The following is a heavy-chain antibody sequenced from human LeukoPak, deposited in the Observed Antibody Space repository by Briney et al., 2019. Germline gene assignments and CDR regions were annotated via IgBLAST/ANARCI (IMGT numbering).Heavy chain of an antibody. V-gene: IGHV3-74*01. CDR3: ARVVGATSHFDY. CDR1: GFTFRDYW. J-gene: IGHJ4*02. D-gene: IGHD1-26*01. CDR2: ISSDGSTT. Sequence: PGGSLRLSCAASGFTFRDYWMYWVRQVPGKGLVWVSHISSDGSTTNYADSVKGRFTISRDNAKNTVSLQMNSLRAEDTAVYYCARVVGATSHFDYWGQGTLVTVSS.